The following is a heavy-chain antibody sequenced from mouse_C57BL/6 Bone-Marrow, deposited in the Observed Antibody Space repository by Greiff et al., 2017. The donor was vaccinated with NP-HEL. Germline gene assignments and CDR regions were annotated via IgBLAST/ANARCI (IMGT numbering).Heavy chain of an antibody. J-gene: IGHJ3*01. Sequence: EVKLLESGPGLVKPSQSLSLTCSVTGYSITSGYYWNWIRQFPGNKLEWMGYISYDGSNNYNPSLKNRISITRDTSKNQFFLKLNSVTTEDTATYYCAREGPYFAYWGQGTLVTVSA. CDR2: ISYDGSN. CDR1: GYSITSGYY. V-gene: IGHV3-6*01. CDR3: AREGPYFAY.